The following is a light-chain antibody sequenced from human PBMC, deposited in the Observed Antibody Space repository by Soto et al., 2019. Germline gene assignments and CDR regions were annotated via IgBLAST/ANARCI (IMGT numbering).Light chain of an antibody. CDR1: QRTSGW. CDR2: KVS. V-gene: IGKV1-5*03. J-gene: IGKJ1*01. Sequence: DIQMTQSPSTLSASVGDRVTITCRASQRTSGWLAWYQQKPGKAPKLLMYKVSTLETGVPSRFSGSGSETDFTLTVSSLQPDDFATYYCQQYNNYATWTFGQGTKVDIK. CDR3: QQYNNYATWT.